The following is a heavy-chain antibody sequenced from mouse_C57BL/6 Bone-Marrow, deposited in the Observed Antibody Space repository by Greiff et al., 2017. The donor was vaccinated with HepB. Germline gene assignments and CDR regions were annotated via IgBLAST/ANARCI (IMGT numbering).Heavy chain of an antibody. CDR3: VRQTTVSHFDY. J-gene: IGHJ2*01. Sequence: EVQVVESGGGLVQPKGSLKLSCAASGFSFNTYAMNWVRQAPGKGLEWVARIRSKSNNYATYYADSVKDRFTISRDDSESMLYLQMNNLKTEDTAMYYCVRQTTVSHFDYWGQGTTLTVSS. CDR1: GFSFNTYA. CDR2: IRSKSNNYAT. V-gene: IGHV10-1*01. D-gene: IGHD1-1*01.